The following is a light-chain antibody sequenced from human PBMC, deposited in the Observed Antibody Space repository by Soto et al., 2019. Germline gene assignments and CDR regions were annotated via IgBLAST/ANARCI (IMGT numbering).Light chain of an antibody. V-gene: IGLV2-11*01. CDR1: SSDVGGYNY. CDR3: CSNAVGHTFV. J-gene: IGLJ1*01. CDR2: DVR. Sequence: QSVLTQPRSVSESPGQSITISCTETSSDVGGYNYLSWYQQHPGKGPKLIIYDVRKRPSGVPDRFSGSKSGNTASLTISGLQPEDEADYYCCSNAVGHTFVFGSGTKVTVL.